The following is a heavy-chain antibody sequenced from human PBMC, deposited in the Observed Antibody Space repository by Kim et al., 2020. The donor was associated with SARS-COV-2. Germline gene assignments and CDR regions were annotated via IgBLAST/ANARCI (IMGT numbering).Heavy chain of an antibody. V-gene: IGHV5-51*01. Sequence: GESLKISCKGSGYSFTSYWIGWVRQMPGKGLEWMGIIYPGDSDTRYSPSFQGQVTISADKSISTAYLQWSSLKASDTAMYYCARQAYDFWSGYYIDYWGQGTLVTVSS. CDR1: GYSFTSYW. D-gene: IGHD3-3*01. CDR2: IYPGDSDT. CDR3: ARQAYDFWSGYYIDY. J-gene: IGHJ4*02.